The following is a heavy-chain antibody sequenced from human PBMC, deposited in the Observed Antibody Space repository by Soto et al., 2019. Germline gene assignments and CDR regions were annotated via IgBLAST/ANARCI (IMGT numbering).Heavy chain of an antibody. CDR3: ARGVRIEIELRWTNWFAP. CDR1: GDSISSSNW. D-gene: IGHD4-17*01. Sequence: AETLSLTCAVSGDSISSSNWWSWVRQPPGKGLEWIGEIYHSGSTNYNPSLKSRVTISVDKSKNQFSLKLSSVTAADTAVYYCARGVRIEIELRWTNWFAPWVQGTLV. J-gene: IGHJ5*02. V-gene: IGHV4-4*02. CDR2: IYHSGST.